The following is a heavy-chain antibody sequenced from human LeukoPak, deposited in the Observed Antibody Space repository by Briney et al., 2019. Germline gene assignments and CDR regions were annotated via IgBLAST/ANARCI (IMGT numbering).Heavy chain of an antibody. D-gene: IGHD1-1*01. V-gene: IGHV3-30*03. CDR3: ARVALGEWNDPHFDS. J-gene: IGHJ4*02. CDR2: TSSDGTNK. Sequence: PGGSLRLSCAASGFTFSSYGMHWVRQAPGKGLEWVAVTSSDGTNKYYAVSVKGRFTVSRDNSKNTLYLQMNSLRVEDTAVYYCARVALGEWNDPHFDSWGQGARVTVSS. CDR1: GFTFSSYG.